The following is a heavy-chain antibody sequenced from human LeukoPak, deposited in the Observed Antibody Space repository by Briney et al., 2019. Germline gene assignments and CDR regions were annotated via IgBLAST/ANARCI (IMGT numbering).Heavy chain of an antibody. CDR2: TYYRSTWYN. D-gene: IGHD2-2*01. Sequence: SQTLSLTCAICGDSVSRNSVTWNWIRQSPSRGLEWLGRTYYRSTWYNDYAVSVRGRITVNPDTSKNQFSLHLNSVTPEDTAVYYCARRLTQYDCFDPWGQGILVTVSS. CDR1: GDSVSRNSVT. J-gene: IGHJ5*02. V-gene: IGHV6-1*01. CDR3: ARRLTQYDCFDP.